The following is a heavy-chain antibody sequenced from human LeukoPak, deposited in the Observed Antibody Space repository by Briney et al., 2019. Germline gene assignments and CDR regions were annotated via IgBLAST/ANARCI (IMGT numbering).Heavy chain of an antibody. CDR3: ARKSVAATPRDIVYQYSYMDV. V-gene: IGHV7-4-1*02. CDR2: ISTNTGNP. CDR1: GYTFTSYA. Sequence: ASVKVSCKSSGYTFTSYAMNWVRQAPGQGLEWMEWISTNTGNPTYAQGFTGRFVFSLDTSVSTAYLQISSLKAEDTAVYYCARKSVAATPRDIVYQYSYMDVWGKGTTVTVSS. J-gene: IGHJ6*03. D-gene: IGHD2-15*01.